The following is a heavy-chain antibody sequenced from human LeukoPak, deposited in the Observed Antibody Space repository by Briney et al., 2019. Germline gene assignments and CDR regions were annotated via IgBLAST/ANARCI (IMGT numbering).Heavy chain of an antibody. D-gene: IGHD1-1*01. CDR2: ISSSSSYI. V-gene: IGHV3-21*01. Sequence: PGGSLRLFCAASGFTFSTYSMNWVRQARGKGRECVSSISSSSSYIYYADSVKGRFTISRDNAKNSLYLQMNSLRAEQTYLYYCARDRYSNYLYYYIDVWGKGTTVTVSS. J-gene: IGHJ6*03. CDR1: GFTFSTYS. CDR3: ARDRYSNYLYYYIDV.